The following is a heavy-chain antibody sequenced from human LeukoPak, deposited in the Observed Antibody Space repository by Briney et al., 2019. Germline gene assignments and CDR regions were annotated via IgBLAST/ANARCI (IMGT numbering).Heavy chain of an antibody. CDR3: ARGLGRDGYNCLDY. D-gene: IGHD5-24*01. J-gene: IGHJ4*02. CDR1: GYTFTSYA. Sequence: ASVKVSCKASGYTFTSYAMHWVRQAPGQRLEWMGWINAGNGNTKYSQKFQGRVTITRDTSASTAYMELSSLRSEDTAVYYCARGLGRDGYNCLDYWGQGTLVTVSS. V-gene: IGHV1-3*01. CDR2: INAGNGNT.